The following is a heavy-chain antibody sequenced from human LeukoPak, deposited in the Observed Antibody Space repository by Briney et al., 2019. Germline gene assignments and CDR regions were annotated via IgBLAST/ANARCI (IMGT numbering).Heavy chain of an antibody. V-gene: IGHV4-39*07. CDR2: IYYSGST. Sequence: PSETLSLTCTVSGGSISSSSYYWGWIRQPPGKGLEWIGSIYYSGSTYYNPSLKSRVTISVDTSKNQFSLKLSSVTAADTAVYFCARDRGIYSGSDAFDIWGQGTMVTVSS. CDR3: ARDRGIYSGSDAFDI. J-gene: IGHJ3*02. CDR1: GGSISSSSYY. D-gene: IGHD1-26*01.